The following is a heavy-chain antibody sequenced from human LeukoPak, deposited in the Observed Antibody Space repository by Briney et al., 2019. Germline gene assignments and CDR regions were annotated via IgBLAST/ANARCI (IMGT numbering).Heavy chain of an antibody. CDR3: ARMMTYYDFWSGPFDY. CDR2: IKQDGSEK. D-gene: IGHD3-3*01. Sequence: GGSLRLSCAASGFTFSSYEMNWVRQAPGKGLEWVANIKQDGSEKYYVDSVKGRFTISRDNAKNSLYLQMNSLRAEDTAVYYCARMMTYYDFWSGPFDYWGQGTLVTVSS. J-gene: IGHJ4*02. V-gene: IGHV3-7*01. CDR1: GFTFSSYE.